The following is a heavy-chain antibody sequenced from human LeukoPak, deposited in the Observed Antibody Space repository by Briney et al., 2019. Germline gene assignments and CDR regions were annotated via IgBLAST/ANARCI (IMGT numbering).Heavy chain of an antibody. V-gene: IGHV3-23*01. CDR1: GFSFSSYA. Sequence: GGSLRLSCSASGFSFSSYAMIWVRQAPGKGLEWVSGITGSAGNTYYADSVKGRFTISRDNSRNTLYLQMNSLRVEDTAIYYCAKGHSGNGRNYFDYWGQGTLVTVSS. CDR3: AKGHSGNGRNYFDY. CDR2: ITGSAGNT. J-gene: IGHJ4*02. D-gene: IGHD2-8*01.